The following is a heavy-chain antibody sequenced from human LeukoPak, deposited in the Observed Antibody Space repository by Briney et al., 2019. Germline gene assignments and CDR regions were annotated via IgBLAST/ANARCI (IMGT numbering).Heavy chain of an antibody. CDR1: GGSISSGGYY. CDR2: IYYSGTT. D-gene: IGHD6-13*01. CDR3: ARGPFGYSSSLGMDV. Sequence: SETLSLTCTVSGGSISSGGYYWSWIRQHPGKGLEWIGYIYYSGTTYYNPSLKGRVTLSVDTSQNQFSLKLSSVTAADTAVYYCARGPFGYSSSLGMDVWGQGTTVTVSS. J-gene: IGHJ6*02. V-gene: IGHV4-31*03.